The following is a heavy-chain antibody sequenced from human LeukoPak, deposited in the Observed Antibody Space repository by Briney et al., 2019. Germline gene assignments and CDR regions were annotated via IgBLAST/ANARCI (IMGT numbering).Heavy chain of an antibody. V-gene: IGHV6-1*01. D-gene: IGHD4-17*01. CDR1: GDSVSSNSAA. CDR3: ARDLMTTVTLEGMDV. Sequence: SQTLSLTCAISGDSVSSNSAAWNWIRQSPSRGLEWLGRTYYRSKWYNDFAVSVKSRITTNPNKSKNQFSLQLNSVPPEDTAVYYCARDLMTTVTLEGMDVWGKGTTVTVSS. CDR2: TYYRSKWYN. J-gene: IGHJ6*04.